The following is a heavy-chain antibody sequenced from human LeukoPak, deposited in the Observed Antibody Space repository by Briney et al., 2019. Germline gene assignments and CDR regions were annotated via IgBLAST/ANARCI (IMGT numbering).Heavy chain of an antibody. Sequence: SETLSLTCTVSGGSISSYYWSWIRQPAGKGLEWIGRIYTSGSTNYNPSLKSRVTMSVDTSKNQFFLKLSSVTAADTAVYYCARDAATWALTGTTWFDPRGQGTLVTVSS. V-gene: IGHV4-4*07. D-gene: IGHD1-7*01. CDR3: ARDAATWALTGTTWFDP. CDR2: IYTSGST. CDR1: GGSISSYY. J-gene: IGHJ5*02.